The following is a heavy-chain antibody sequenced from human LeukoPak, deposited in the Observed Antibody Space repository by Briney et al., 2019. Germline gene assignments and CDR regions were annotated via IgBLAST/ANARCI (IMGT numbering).Heavy chain of an antibody. J-gene: IGHJ3*02. D-gene: IGHD3-22*01. CDR1: GYTFTGYY. V-gene: IGHV1-2*06. Sequence: ASVKVSCKASGYTFTGYYMHWVRQAPGQGLEWMGRINPISGGTNYAQKFQGRVTMTRDTSISTAYMELSRLRSDDTAVYYCARDLFITMIVVVTKDAFDIWGQGTMVTVSS. CDR3: ARDLFITMIVVVTKDAFDI. CDR2: INPISGGT.